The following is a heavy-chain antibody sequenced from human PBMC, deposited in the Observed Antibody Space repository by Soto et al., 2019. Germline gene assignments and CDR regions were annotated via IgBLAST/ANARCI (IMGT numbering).Heavy chain of an antibody. J-gene: IGHJ5*01. CDR1: GYTFTSYG. V-gene: IGHV1-18*01. D-gene: IGHD3-3*01. CDR2: ISAYNGNT. Sequence: ASVKVSCKASGYTFTSYGISWVRQAPGQGLEWMGWISAYNGNTNYAQKLQGRVTMTTDTSTGKAYMEMSSLRSEDTDVYYCARDNPVRGDFWGLFDSWAQGTLVTVSS. CDR3: ARDNPVRGDFWGLFDS.